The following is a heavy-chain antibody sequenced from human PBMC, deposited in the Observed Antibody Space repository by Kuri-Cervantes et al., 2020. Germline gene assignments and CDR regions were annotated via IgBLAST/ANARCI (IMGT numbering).Heavy chain of an antibody. CDR2: IIPIFGTA. Sequence: SVKVSCKASGGTFSSYAISWVRQAPGQGLEWMGGIIPIFGTANYAQKFQGRVTITADESTSTAYMELSSLRSEGTAVYYCARDPWAGTTGNWFDPWGQGTLVTVSS. D-gene: IGHD1-7*01. V-gene: IGHV1-69*13. CDR3: ARDPWAGTTGNWFDP. CDR1: GGTFSSYA. J-gene: IGHJ5*02.